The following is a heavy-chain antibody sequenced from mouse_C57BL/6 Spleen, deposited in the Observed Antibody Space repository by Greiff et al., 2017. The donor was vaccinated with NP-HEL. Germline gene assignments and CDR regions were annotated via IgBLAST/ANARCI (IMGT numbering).Heavy chain of an antibody. CDR2: INPNYGTT. V-gene: IGHV1-39*01. Sequence: EVQLQESGPELVKPGASVKISCKASGYSFTDYNMNWVKQSNGKSLEWIGVINPNYGTTSYNQKFKGKATLTVDQSSSTAYMQLNSLTSEDSAVYYCARSDYYGSSPLGAMDYWGQGTSVTVSS. CDR1: GYSFTDYN. CDR3: ARSDYYGSSPLGAMDY. J-gene: IGHJ4*01. D-gene: IGHD1-1*01.